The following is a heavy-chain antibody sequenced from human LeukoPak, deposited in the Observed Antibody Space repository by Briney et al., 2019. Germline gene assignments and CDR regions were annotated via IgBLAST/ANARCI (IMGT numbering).Heavy chain of an antibody. CDR3: ARHSFDSSSDYGVITI. V-gene: IGHV5-51*07. D-gene: IGHD3-22*01. Sequence: GESLKISCKGSGYSFTSYWIGWVHQMPGKGLEWMGIIYPGDSDTRYSPSFQGQVTISADKSISTAYLQWSSLKASDTAMYYCARHSFDSSSDYGVITIWGQGTLVTVSS. CDR2: IYPGDSDT. CDR1: GYSFTSYW. J-gene: IGHJ4*02.